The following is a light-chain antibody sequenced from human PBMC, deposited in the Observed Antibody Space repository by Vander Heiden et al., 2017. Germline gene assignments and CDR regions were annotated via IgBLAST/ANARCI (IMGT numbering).Light chain of an antibody. Sequence: QSVLTQPPSASGTPGQRVIISCSGTSANIGRHDVYWYQQVPGTAPKVLIYKDNQRPSGVPDRFSGSKSGTTASLVISGLRSEDEADYYCVTWDASLSGHVFGSGTKVTVL. CDR1: SANIGRHD. CDR2: KDN. J-gene: IGLJ1*01. V-gene: IGLV1-47*01. CDR3: VTWDASLSGHV.